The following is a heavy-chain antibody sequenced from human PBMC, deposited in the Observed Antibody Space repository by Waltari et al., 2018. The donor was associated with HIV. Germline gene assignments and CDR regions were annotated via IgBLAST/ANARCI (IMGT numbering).Heavy chain of an antibody. CDR3: AKLSPYYYDSSGDL. Sequence: QVQLVESGGGVVQPGRSLRLSCAASGFTFSSYGLPWVRQDPGKGLEWVAVISDAGSNKYYADSVKGRFTISRDNSKNTLYLQMNSLRAEDTAVYYCAKLSPYYYDSSGDLWGRGTLVTVSS. V-gene: IGHV3-30*18. CDR2: ISDAGSNK. CDR1: GFTFSSYG. J-gene: IGHJ2*01. D-gene: IGHD3-22*01.